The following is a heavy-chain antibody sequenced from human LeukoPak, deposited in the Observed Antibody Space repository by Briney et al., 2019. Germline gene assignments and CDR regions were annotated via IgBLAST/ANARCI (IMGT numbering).Heavy chain of an antibody. D-gene: IGHD3-10*01. CDR2: ISGSGGST. J-gene: IGHJ4*02. CDR1: GSTFSSYG. Sequence: GGSLRLSCAASGSTFSSYGMSWVRQAPGKGLEWVSAISGSGGSTYYADSVKGRFTISRDNSKNTLYLQMNSLRAEDTAVYYCAKGPDGSGSYYPRYFDYWGQGTLVTVSS. CDR3: AKGPDGSGSYYPRYFDY. V-gene: IGHV3-23*01.